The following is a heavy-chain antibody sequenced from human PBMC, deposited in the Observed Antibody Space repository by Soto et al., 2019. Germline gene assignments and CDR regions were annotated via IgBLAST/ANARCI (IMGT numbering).Heavy chain of an antibody. Sequence: SETLSLTCAVYRKSFPGHIWTWIRQTPGKVLQWIGQINHSGSASYNPSLKSRVTISVHTSNSQFSLELSSVTAADTAVYYCARGLITGSHYSGGWYYFDSWGQGTQVTVS. CDR1: RKSFPGHI. CDR3: ARGLITGSHYSGGWYYFDS. V-gene: IGHV4-34*01. CDR2: INHSGSA. D-gene: IGHD6-19*01. J-gene: IGHJ4*02.